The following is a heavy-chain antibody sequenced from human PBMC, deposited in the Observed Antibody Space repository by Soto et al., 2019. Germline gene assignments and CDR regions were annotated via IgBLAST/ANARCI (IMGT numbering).Heavy chain of an antibody. J-gene: IGHJ3*02. CDR1: GFTFRNYH. CDR2: ISYDGSNK. V-gene: IGHV3-30*18. D-gene: IGHD2-2*01. Sequence: TWGSLTLSCAASGFTFRNYHMHWVRQGPGKRLEWVAIISYDGSNKNYKDSVKSRLTISRDNSKNTLFLLMNSLRAEGAAVYFCAKEYCISSSCYTTEAVDIWGQGTMVTVSS. CDR3: AKEYCISSSCYTTEAVDI.